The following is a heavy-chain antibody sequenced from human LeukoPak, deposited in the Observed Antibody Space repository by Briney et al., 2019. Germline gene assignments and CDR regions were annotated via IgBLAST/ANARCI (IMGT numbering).Heavy chain of an antibody. CDR2: IYYTGST. CDR3: ARHRNYYDSSGSYYFDY. V-gene: IGHV4-39*01. J-gene: IGHJ4*02. CDR1: GGSISSSGYY. Sequence: SETLSLTCTASGGSISSSGYYWGWIRQPPGKGLEWIGSIYYTGSTHYNPFLKSRGIISVDTSKNQFSLKLSSVTAADTAVYYCARHRNYYDSSGSYYFDYWGQGTLVTVSS. D-gene: IGHD3-22*01.